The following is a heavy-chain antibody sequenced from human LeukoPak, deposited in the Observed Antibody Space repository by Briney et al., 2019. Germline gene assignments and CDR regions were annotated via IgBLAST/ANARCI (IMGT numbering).Heavy chain of an antibody. CDR2: ISYDGSNK. J-gene: IGHJ5*02. D-gene: IGHD2-2*01. Sequence: PGRSLRLSCTASGFTFSRYAMHWVRQAPGKGLEWVAVISYDGSNKYYADSVKGRFTISRDNSKNTLYLQMNSLRAEDTAVYYCARDGQYCSSTSCYEFEGWFDPWGQGTLVTVSS. CDR1: GFTFSRYA. CDR3: ARDGQYCSSTSCYEFEGWFDP. V-gene: IGHV3-30*04.